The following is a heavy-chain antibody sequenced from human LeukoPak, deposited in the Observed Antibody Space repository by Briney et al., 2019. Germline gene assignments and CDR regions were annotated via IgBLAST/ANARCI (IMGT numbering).Heavy chain of an antibody. D-gene: IGHD3-22*01. V-gene: IGHV3-7*01. CDR3: ARDVYSSGYYGQN. CDR2: IKEDGSEE. J-gene: IGHJ4*02. CDR1: GFTFSSYW. Sequence: GGSLRLSCAASGFTFSSYWMYWVRQAPGKGLEWVANIKEDGSEEYYVESVKGRFSVSRDNAKNSLYLQMNSLRAEDTAVYYCARDVYSSGYYGQNWGQGILVTVSS.